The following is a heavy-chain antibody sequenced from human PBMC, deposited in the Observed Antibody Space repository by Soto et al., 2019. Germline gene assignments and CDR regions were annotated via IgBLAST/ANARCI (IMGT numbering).Heavy chain of an antibody. CDR2: IYYTGST. J-gene: IGHJ4*02. V-gene: IGHV4-59*01. Sequence: SETLSLTCTVSGDSMDSFYWNWIRQPPGKGLEWIGYIYYTGSTNYNPSLKSRVTISLDTSRNQFSLKLSSVTAADTAVFYCAREYANSPEAFDFWGQGALVTVSS. CDR3: AREYANSPEAFDF. D-gene: IGHD2-2*01. CDR1: GDSMDSFY.